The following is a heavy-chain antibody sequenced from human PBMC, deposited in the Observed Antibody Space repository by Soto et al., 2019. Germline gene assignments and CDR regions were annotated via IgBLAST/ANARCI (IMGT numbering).Heavy chain of an antibody. D-gene: IGHD1-26*01. CDR2: FYYTGGT. J-gene: IGHJ4*02. CDR3: AKGQNSGTYRFYFDY. Sequence: SETLSLTCTVSAGSISSSRSYWGWVRQPPGKGLEWIVSFYYTGGTYSTYYNPSLKSRVTISVDTSKSQFSLNSLRADDTAVYHCAKGQNSGTYRFYFDYWGQGALVTVSS. CDR1: AGSISSSRSY. V-gene: IGHV4-39*07.